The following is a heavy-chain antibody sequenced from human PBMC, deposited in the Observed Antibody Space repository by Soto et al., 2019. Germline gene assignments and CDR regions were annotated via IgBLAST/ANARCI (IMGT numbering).Heavy chain of an antibody. J-gene: IGHJ4*02. CDR1: GFTFSSYE. D-gene: IGHD3-22*01. Sequence: GGSLRLSCAASGFTFSSYEMNWVRQAPGKGLEWVSYISSSGSTIYYADSVKGRFTISRDNAKNSLYLQMNSLRAEDTAVYYCARDVAYYYDSSGYLAFWGQGTLVTVSS. V-gene: IGHV3-48*03. CDR2: ISSSGSTI. CDR3: ARDVAYYYDSSGYLAF.